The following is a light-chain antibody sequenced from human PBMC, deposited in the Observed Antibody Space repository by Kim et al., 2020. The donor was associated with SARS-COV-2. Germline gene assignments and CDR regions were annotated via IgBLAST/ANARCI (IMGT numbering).Light chain of an antibody. Sequence: LGQTVRLHCQGDRLRNYSATWYQQRPGQAPVLVLFGKYNRPSGIPDRFSGSGSGNTASLTITGAQAEDEADYYCNSRDSSGDHVVFGGGTQLTVL. CDR2: GKY. V-gene: IGLV3-19*01. CDR3: NSRDSSGDHVV. J-gene: IGLJ3*02. CDR1: RLRNYS.